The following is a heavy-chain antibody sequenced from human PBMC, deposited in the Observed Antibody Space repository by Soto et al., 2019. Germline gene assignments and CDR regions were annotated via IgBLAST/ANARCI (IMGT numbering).Heavy chain of an antibody. CDR3: ARGDYHDNSGPFSDAFDV. Sequence: PGGSLRLSCVASGFTFRNYGMNWVRQAPGKGLEWVSYIGIGSSTTYYADSVKGRFTISRDNAKKSLFLQMNSLRVEDTAVYYCARGDYHDNSGPFSDAFDVWGQGTMVTVSS. V-gene: IGHV3-48*04. CDR1: GFTFRNYG. D-gene: IGHD3-22*01. J-gene: IGHJ3*01. CDR2: IGIGSSTT.